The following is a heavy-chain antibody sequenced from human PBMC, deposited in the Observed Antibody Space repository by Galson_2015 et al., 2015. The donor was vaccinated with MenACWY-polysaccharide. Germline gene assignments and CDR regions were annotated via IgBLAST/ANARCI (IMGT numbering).Heavy chain of an antibody. J-gene: IGHJ5*02. CDR1: GFTFSDYW. Sequence: SLRLSCAASGFTFSDYWMHWVRQAPGKGLVWVSRINSDGSGTSYADSVKGRFTISRDNAKNTLYLQMNSLRAEDTAVYYCARGIISMVRGVGITSSWFDPWGQGPLVIVSS. CDR2: INSDGSGT. D-gene: IGHD3-10*01. V-gene: IGHV3-74*01. CDR3: ARGIISMVRGVGITSSWFDP.